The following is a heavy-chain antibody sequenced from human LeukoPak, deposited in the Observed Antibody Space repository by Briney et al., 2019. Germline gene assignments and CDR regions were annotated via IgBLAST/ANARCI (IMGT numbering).Heavy chain of an antibody. V-gene: IGHV4-59*01. D-gene: IGHD3-22*01. CDR3: ARVRWLNAYYHYYYMDV. CDR2: IYDSGST. CDR1: GGSIKSYY. Sequence: SETLCLPCTVSGGSIKSYYWSWIRQPPGKGLEWIGYIYDSGSTNYNPSLKSRVTISLDAAKDQFSLRLSSVTAADTALYYCARVRWLNAYYHYYYMDVWGKRTTVTVSS. J-gene: IGHJ6*03.